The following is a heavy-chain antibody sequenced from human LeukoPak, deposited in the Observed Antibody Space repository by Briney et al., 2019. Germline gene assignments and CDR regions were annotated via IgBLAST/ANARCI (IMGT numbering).Heavy chain of an antibody. D-gene: IGHD1-7*01. CDR2: IYYSGST. Sequence: TLSLTCTVSGGSISSGGYYWSWIRQHPGKGLEWIGYIYYSGSTYYNPSLKSRVTISVDTSKNQFSLKLSSVTAADTAVYYCVRTNWNYDDGHFDYWGQGTLVTVSS. V-gene: IGHV4-31*03. CDR3: VRTNWNYDDGHFDY. J-gene: IGHJ4*02. CDR1: GGSISSGGYY.